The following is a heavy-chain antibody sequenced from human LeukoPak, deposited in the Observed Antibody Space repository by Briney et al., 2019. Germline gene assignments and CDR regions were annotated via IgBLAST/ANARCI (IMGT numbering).Heavy chain of an antibody. J-gene: IGHJ4*02. CDR1: GFTFNIYT. CDR2: ITSNGGST. Sequence: GGSLRLSCAASGFTFNIYTMHWVRQAPGKGLEYVSAITSNGGSTFYADSVKDRFAISRDNSKNTLYLQMGSLRAEDMAVYYCARDFERGYFDYWGQGTLDTVSS. V-gene: IGHV3-64*02. CDR3: ARDFERGYFDY.